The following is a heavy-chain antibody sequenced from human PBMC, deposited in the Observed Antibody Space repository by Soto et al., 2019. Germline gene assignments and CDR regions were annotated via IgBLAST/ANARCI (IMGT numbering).Heavy chain of an antibody. Sequence: ASVKVSCKASGYTFTGYYMHWVRQAPGQGLEWMGWINPNSGGTNYAQKFQGWVTMTRDTSISTAYMELSRLRSDDTAVYYCARAKGAFDSGGYTDLLYFDYWGQGTLVTVSS. CDR1: GYTFTGYY. CDR2: INPNSGGT. D-gene: IGHD3-22*01. V-gene: IGHV1-2*04. J-gene: IGHJ4*02. CDR3: ARAKGAFDSGGYTDLLYFDY.